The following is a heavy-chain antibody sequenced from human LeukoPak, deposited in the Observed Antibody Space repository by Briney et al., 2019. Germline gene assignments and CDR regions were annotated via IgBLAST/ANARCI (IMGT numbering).Heavy chain of an antibody. CDR3: AKDIAQGYTFGSIEQDY. V-gene: IGHV3-23*01. CDR1: GLTFSRYA. Sequence: GGSLRLSCAVSGLTFSRYAMSWVRQAPGKGLEWVSAISESGSGTYYAVSVKGRFTISRDNSKDTLSLQMNSLRAEDTAVYYCAKDIAQGYTFGSIEQDYWGQGTLVTVSS. CDR2: ISESGSGT. J-gene: IGHJ4*02. D-gene: IGHD5-18*01.